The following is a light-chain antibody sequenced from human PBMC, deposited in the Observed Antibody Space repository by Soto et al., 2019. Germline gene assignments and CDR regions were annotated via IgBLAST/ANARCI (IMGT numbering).Light chain of an antibody. V-gene: IGKV3-15*01. CDR3: QQYTTWPYT. CDR2: GAS. Sequence: EIVMTQSPATLSVSPGERASLSCRASQSVCSNLAWYHQTSGQAPLRLIYGASSRSTGIPARFSGSGSGTESALTLSSMQPEDFAVYSCQQYTTWPYTFGQGTKLEIK. CDR1: QSVCSN. J-gene: IGKJ2*01.